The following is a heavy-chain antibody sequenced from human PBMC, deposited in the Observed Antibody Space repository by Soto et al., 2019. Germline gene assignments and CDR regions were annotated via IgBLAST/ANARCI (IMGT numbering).Heavy chain of an antibody. CDR2: MNPNSGNA. CDR1: GYTFTSMD. D-gene: IGHD3-10*01. CDR3: ARGSRGVRFDP. Sequence: GQLLQSGAEVKKPGASVRVSSKASGYTFTSMDFNWVRQATGQGLEWMGWMNPNSGNAGYAQKFQGRVTMTRNTSISTAYMELSSLRSEDTAVYYCARGSRGVRFDPWGQGTLVTVSS. V-gene: IGHV1-8*01. J-gene: IGHJ5*02.